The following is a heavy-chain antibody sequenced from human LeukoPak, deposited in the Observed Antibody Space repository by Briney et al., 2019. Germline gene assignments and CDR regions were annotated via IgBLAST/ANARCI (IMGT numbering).Heavy chain of an antibody. CDR3: AREIRLGPYYYYGMDV. CDR2: ISYDGSNR. V-gene: IGHV3-30*04. CDR1: GFTFSSYA. Sequence: GRSLRLSCAASGFTFSSYAMHWVRQAPGKGLEWVAVISYDGSNRYYADSVKGRFTISRDNSENTLYLQMNSLRAEDTAVYYCAREIRLGPYYYYGMDVWGKGTTVTVSS. J-gene: IGHJ6*04. D-gene: IGHD1-26*01.